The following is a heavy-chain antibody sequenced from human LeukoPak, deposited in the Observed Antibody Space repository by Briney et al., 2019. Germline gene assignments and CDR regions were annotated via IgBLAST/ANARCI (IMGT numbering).Heavy chain of an antibody. V-gene: IGHV3-30*03. CDR1: GITLTTYG. CDR2: ISYDGKNK. D-gene: IGHD5-12*01. J-gene: IGHJ4*02. Sequence: GGSLRLSCAVSGITLTTYGMHWVRQAPGKGLEWVAVISYDGKNKYYADSVKGRFTISRDNSKNTLYLQMNSLRAEDTAVYYCAVATTQDYFDYGGQGTLVTVSS. CDR3: AVATTQDYFDY.